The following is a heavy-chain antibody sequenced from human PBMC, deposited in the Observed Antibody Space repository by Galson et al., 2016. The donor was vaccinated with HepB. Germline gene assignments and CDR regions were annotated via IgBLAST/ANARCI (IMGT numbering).Heavy chain of an antibody. CDR3: ARGGIAEAGFHY. CDR1: GASISDSNW. CDR2: IYHTGTT. V-gene: IGHV4-4*02. D-gene: IGHD6-19*01. Sequence: SETLSLTCAVSGASISDSNWWTWVRQVPEKGLEWIGEIYHTGTTNNNPFLSSRFTLSVDKSRNEFSLKLTSVTAADTGVYYCARGGIAEAGFHYWGQGTLVTVSS. J-gene: IGHJ4*02.